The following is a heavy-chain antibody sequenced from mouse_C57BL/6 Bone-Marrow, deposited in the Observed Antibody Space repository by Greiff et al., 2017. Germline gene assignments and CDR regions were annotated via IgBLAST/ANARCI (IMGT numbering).Heavy chain of an antibody. CDR3: ARKSAGYNYAMDY. D-gene: IGHD3-2*02. V-gene: IGHV1-7*01. CDR1: GYTFTSYW. J-gene: IGHJ4*01. Sequence: QVHVKQSGAELAKPGASVKLSCKASGYTFTSYWMHWVKQRPGQGLEWIGYINPSSGYTKYNQKFKDKATLTADKSSSTAYMQLSSLTYEDSAVYYCARKSAGYNYAMDYWGQGTSVTVSS. CDR2: INPSSGYT.